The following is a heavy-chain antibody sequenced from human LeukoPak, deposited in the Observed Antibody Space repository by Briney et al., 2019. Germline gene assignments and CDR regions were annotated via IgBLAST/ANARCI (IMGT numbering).Heavy chain of an antibody. V-gene: IGHV3-23*01. CDR1: GFTFXSXX. CDR2: IGTIAGTT. J-gene: IGHJ4*02. Sequence: GFTFXSXXXTXVRXXPGXGXXYVSCIGTIAGTTIYAHSVKGRFTISRDNSKNTVYLQMDSLRVEDTAVYYCAKDPNWDRGYWGQGTLVTVSS. D-gene: IGHD3-10*01. CDR3: AKDPNWDRGY.